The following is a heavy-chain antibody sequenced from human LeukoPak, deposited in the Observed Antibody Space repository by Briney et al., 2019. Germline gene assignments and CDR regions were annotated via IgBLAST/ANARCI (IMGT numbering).Heavy chain of an antibody. CDR2: IRYDGSNR. V-gene: IGHV3-30*02. CDR1: GFTLSSYG. D-gene: IGHD2-2*01. Sequence: QPGWCLRVSCAASGFTLSSYGIHWVRQAPGNGLEWVAFIRYDGSNRYYADSVKDRFTIFRDNSKNTLYRQMNSLRAYDTSAYYCAKDRIVVVAGGSGAFDIWGPRTMVTVSS. J-gene: IGHJ3*02. CDR3: AKDRIVVVAGGSGAFDI.